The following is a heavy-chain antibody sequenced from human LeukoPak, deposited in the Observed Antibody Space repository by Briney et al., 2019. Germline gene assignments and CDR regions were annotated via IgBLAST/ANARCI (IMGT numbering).Heavy chain of an antibody. Sequence: PGGSLRLSCAASGFTFSSYWMSWVPQAPGKGLEWVANIKQDGSEKYYVDSVKGRFTISRDNAKNSLYLQMNSLRAEDTAVYYCARDGPDSSGYYDLDYWGQGTLVTVSS. CDR3: ARDGPDSSGYYDLDY. V-gene: IGHV3-7*01. J-gene: IGHJ4*02. CDR2: IKQDGSEK. CDR1: GFTFSSYW. D-gene: IGHD3-22*01.